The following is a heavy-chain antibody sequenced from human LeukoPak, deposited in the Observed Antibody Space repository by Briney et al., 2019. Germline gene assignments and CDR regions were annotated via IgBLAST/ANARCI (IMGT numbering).Heavy chain of an antibody. CDR3: AKVFGSGSYYPFDY. CDR1: GFTFSSYA. CDR2: ISGSGGST. V-gene: IGHV3-23*01. Sequence: PGGSLRLSCAASGFTFSSYAMSWVRQAPGKGLEWVSVISGSGGSTYYADSVKGRFTISRDNSKNTLYLQMNSLRAEDTAVYYCAKVFGSGSYYPFDYWGQGTLVTVSS. J-gene: IGHJ4*02. D-gene: IGHD3-10*01.